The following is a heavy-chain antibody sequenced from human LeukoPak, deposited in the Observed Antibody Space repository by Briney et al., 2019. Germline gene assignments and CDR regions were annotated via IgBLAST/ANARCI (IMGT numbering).Heavy chain of an antibody. CDR1: GYTFTGYY. J-gene: IGHJ4*02. CDR2: IYPNSGGT. V-gene: IGHV1-2*02. D-gene: IGHD5-18*01. CDR3: AIGRGYSDGFDH. Sequence: ASVKVSCKASGYTFTGYYMHWVRQAPGQGLEWMGWIYPNSGGTNYAQKFQGRVTFTRDTSISTAYMQLRRLRANDTDVYYCAIGRGYSDGFDHWGQGALVIVAS.